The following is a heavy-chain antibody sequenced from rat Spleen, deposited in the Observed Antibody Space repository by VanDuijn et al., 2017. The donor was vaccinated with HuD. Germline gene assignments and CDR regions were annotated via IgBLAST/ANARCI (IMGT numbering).Heavy chain of an antibody. CDR3: AAHDGYNYNWYFDF. V-gene: IGHV5-31*01. CDR2: ITNTGGST. D-gene: IGHD1-9*01. J-gene: IGHJ1*01. Sequence: EVQLVESGGGLVQPGRSLKLSCVASGFTFNNYWMTWIRQAPGKGLEWVASITNTGGSTYYPDSVKGRFPVSTDDARRTLYLQMDSLGSEDTATYYCAAHDGYNYNWYFDFWGPGTMVTVSS. CDR1: GFTFNNYW.